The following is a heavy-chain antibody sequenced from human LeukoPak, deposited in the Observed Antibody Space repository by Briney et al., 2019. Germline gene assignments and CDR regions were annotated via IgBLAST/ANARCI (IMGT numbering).Heavy chain of an antibody. Sequence: ASVKVFCKASGYTFTGYYMHWVRQAPGQGLEWMGWINPNSGGTNYAQKFQGRVTMTRDTSISTAYMELSRLRSDDTAVYYCARGGHYDILTGLGREGMDVWGKGTTVTVSS. CDR1: GYTFTGYY. CDR2: INPNSGGT. V-gene: IGHV1-2*02. D-gene: IGHD3-9*01. CDR3: ARGGHYDILTGLGREGMDV. J-gene: IGHJ6*04.